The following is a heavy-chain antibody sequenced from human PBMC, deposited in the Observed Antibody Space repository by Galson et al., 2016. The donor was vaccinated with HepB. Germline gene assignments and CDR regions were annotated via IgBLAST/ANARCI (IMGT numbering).Heavy chain of an antibody. J-gene: IGHJ4*02. CDR3: ARSTAVDYYFDY. V-gene: IGHV3-21*01. D-gene: IGHD4-23*01. CDR1: GFTFSSYV. Sequence: SLRLSCAASGFTFSSYVLTWVRQAPGKGLEWVSSINSMRNYTYDADSVKGRFTISRDNAKKSLYLQMNSLRAEDTAVYYCARSTAVDYYFDYWGQGILVTVSS. CDR2: INSMRNYT.